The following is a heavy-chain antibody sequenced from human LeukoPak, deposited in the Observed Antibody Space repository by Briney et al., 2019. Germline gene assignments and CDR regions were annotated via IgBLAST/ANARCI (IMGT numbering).Heavy chain of an antibody. J-gene: IGHJ6*02. D-gene: IGHD3-16*01. V-gene: IGHV3-64*01. CDR1: GFTFSSHG. Sequence: PGGSLRLSCAASGFTFSSHGMHWVRQAPGRGLEYVSGISGNGDSTYYANSVKGRFTISRDNSKNTLYLQMGSLRPEDMAMYYCTRVPAATYYFGMDVWGQGTTVTVSS. CDR2: ISGNGDST. CDR3: TRVPAATYYFGMDV.